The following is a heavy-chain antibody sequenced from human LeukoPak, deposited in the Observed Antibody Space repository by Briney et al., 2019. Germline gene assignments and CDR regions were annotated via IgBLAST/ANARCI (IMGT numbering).Heavy chain of an antibody. J-gene: IGHJ4*02. V-gene: IGHV3-21*01. Sequence: PGGSLRLSCAASGFTFSSYGMHWVRQAPGKGLEWVSSISSSSSYIYYADSVKGRFTISRDNAKNSLYLQMNSLRAEDTAVYYCARDHAAAATFDYWGQGTLVTVSS. CDR3: ARDHAAAATFDY. D-gene: IGHD6-13*01. CDR2: ISSSSSYI. CDR1: GFTFSSYG.